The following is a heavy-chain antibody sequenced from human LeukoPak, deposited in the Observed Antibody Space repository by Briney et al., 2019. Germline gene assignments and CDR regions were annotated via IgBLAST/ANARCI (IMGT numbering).Heavy chain of an antibody. CDR2: IDPSDSYT. J-gene: IGHJ5*02. CDR3: ARHGVVVTATQTNWFDP. D-gene: IGHD2-21*02. Sequence: GGSLKISCKGSGYSFTSYWISWVRQMPGKGLEWMGRIDPSDSYTNYSPSFQGHVTISADKSISTAYLQWSSLKASDTAMYYCARHGVVVTATQTNWFDPWGQGTLVTVSS. V-gene: IGHV5-10-1*01. CDR1: GYSFTSYW.